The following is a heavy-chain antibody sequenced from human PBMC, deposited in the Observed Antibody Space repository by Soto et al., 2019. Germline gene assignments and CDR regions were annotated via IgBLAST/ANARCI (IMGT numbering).Heavy chain of an antibody. CDR3: ASARGTTVVNEWGY. CDR1: GGTFSSYA. D-gene: IGHD4-17*01. J-gene: IGHJ4*02. V-gene: IGHV1-69*12. Sequence: QVPLVQSWAEVKKPGSSVKVSCKASGGTFSSYAISWVRQATGQGLEWLGGIIPIFGTANYAQKFQGRVTITADESTSTGDMELSSLRSEDTAVYYCASARGTTVVNEWGYWGQGTLVTVSS. CDR2: IIPIFGTA.